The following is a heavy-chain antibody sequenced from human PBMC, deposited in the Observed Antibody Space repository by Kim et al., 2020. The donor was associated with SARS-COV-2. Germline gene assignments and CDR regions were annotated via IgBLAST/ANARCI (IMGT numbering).Heavy chain of an antibody. D-gene: IGHD5-18*01. Sequence: SETLSLTCTVSGGSISSYYWSWIRQPPGKGLEWIGYIYYSGSTNYNPSLKSRVTISVDTSKNQFSLKLSSVTAAYTAVYYCARGRGYSYGQSEYYYGMDVWGQGTTVTVSS. CDR2: IYYSGST. CDR3: ARGRGYSYGQSEYYYGMDV. V-gene: IGHV4-59*01. CDR1: GGSISSYY. J-gene: IGHJ6*02.